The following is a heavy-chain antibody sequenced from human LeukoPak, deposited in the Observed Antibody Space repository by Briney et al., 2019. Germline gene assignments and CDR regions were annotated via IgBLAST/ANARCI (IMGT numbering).Heavy chain of an antibody. V-gene: IGHV3-30-3*01. Sequence: PGGSLRLSCAASGFTFSSYAMHWVRQAPGKGQEWVAVISYDGSNKYYADSVKGRFTISRDNSKNTLYLQMNSLRAEDTAVYYCAREYGSGSYYHNWFDPWGQGTLVTVSS. CDR3: AREYGSGSYYHNWFDP. CDR1: GFTFSSYA. D-gene: IGHD3-10*01. CDR2: ISYDGSNK. J-gene: IGHJ5*02.